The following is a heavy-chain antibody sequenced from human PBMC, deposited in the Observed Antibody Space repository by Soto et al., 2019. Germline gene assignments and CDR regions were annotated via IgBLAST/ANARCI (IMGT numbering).Heavy chain of an antibody. CDR1: GYTFTSYG. CDR2: ISTYNGNT. J-gene: IGHJ6*02. D-gene: IGHD2-2*01. CDR3: GRDLYQSVFYYGMDV. Sequence: QVQVMQSGAEVKKPGASVKVSCKASGYTFTSYGISWVRQAPGQGLERMGWISTYNGNTNYAQKLQGRVTMTTDTSTSTAYMELRSLRSDDTAVYYCGRDLYQSVFYYGMDVWGQGTTVTVSS. V-gene: IGHV1-18*01.